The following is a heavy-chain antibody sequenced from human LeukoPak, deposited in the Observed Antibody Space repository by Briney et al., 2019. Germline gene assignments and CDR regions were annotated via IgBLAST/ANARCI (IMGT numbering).Heavy chain of an antibody. J-gene: IGHJ4*02. CDR1: GFTFDDYG. CDR3: ARDAYYYDSSGIWDY. D-gene: IGHD3-22*01. V-gene: IGHV3-20*04. Sequence: GGSLRLSCAASGFTFDDYGLSWVRQAPGKGLEWVSTINWNGGSTGYADSVKGRFTISRDNAKNSLYLQMNSLRAEDTAVYYCARDAYYYDSSGIWDYWGQGTLVTVSS. CDR2: INWNGGST.